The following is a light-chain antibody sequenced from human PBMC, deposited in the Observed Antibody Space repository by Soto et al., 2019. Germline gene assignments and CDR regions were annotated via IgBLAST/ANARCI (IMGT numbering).Light chain of an antibody. V-gene: IGKV3-11*01. Sequence: EVVLTQSPDTLSLPPGERATLSCRASQSISSYLAWYQQKPGQAPRLLIYDASSRATGIPARFSGSGSGTDFTLTISSLEPEDFAVYYCQKLTDWPRLWTLGHGTKVEIX. CDR3: QKLTDWPRLWT. CDR1: QSISSY. CDR2: DAS. J-gene: IGKJ1*01.